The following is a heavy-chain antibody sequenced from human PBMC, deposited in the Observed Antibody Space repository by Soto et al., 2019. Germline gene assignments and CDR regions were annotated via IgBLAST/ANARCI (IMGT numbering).Heavy chain of an antibody. V-gene: IGHV1-18*01. J-gene: IGHJ3*01. CDR1: GYIFTNYG. CDR3: SRVSDAIDF. CDR2: ISPYNGNT. Sequence: GASVKVSCKASGYIFTNYGISWVRQAPGQGLEWMGWISPYNGNTDYTQKLQGRVTMTTDPSTSTAHMELRSRRSDDTAVYYCSRVSDAIDFWGQGTVVTVSS.